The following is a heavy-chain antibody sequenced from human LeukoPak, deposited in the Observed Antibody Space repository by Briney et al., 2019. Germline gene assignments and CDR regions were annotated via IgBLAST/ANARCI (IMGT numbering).Heavy chain of an antibody. V-gene: IGHV1-18*01. CDR2: ISAYNGNT. J-gene: IGHJ6*02. CDR3: ARATKYYDFWSGYPASGMDV. D-gene: IGHD3-3*01. CDR1: GYTFTSYG. Sequence: ASVKVSCKASGYTFTSYGISWVRQAPGQGLEWMGWISAYNGNTNYALKLQGRVTMTTDTSTSTAYMELRSLRSDDTAVYYCARATKYYDFWSGYPASGMDVWGQGTTVTVSS.